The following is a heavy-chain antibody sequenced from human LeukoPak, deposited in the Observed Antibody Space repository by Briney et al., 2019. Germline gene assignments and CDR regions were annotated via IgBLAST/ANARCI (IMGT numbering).Heavy chain of an antibody. CDR1: GGPISSSSYY. J-gene: IGHJ1*01. CDR3: ARHAVTEYFQH. Sequence: SETLSLTCTVSGGPISSSSYYWGWIRQPPGKGLEWIGSIYYSGSTYYNPSLKSRVTISVDTSKNQFSLKLSSVTAADTAVYYCARHAVTEYFQHWGQGTLVTVSS. D-gene: IGHD4-17*01. V-gene: IGHV4-39*01. CDR2: IYYSGST.